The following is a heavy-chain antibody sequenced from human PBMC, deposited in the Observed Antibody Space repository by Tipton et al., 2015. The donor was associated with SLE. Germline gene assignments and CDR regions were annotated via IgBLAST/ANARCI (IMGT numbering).Heavy chain of an antibody. CDR3: ARGGLGSDLRGSIYFGS. CDR2: INYSGNT. J-gene: IGHJ4*02. D-gene: IGHD7-27*01. Sequence: GLVKPSGTLSLICVVSGGSISSSNWWTWIRQPPGKGLEWVGYINYSGNTNYNPSLKSRVTISVDTSKTHFSLRLNSVTAADTAVYYCARGGLGSDLRGSIYFGSRGQGTLVTVSS. V-gene: IGHV4-61*03. CDR1: GGSISSSNW.